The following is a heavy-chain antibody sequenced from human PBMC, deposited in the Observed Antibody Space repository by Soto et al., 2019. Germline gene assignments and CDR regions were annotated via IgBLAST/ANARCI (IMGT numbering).Heavy chain of an antibody. V-gene: IGHV1-69*13. CDR2: IIPIFGTA. CDR3: ARKKVVVVAADYYYYGMDV. J-gene: IGHJ6*02. Sequence: SVKVSRKASGCTFSSYAISWVRRAPGQGLEWMGGIIPIFGTANYAQKFQGRVTITADESTSTAYMELSSLRSEDTAVYYCARKKVVVVAADYYYYGMDVWGQGTTVTVSS. D-gene: IGHD2-15*01. CDR1: GCTFSSYA.